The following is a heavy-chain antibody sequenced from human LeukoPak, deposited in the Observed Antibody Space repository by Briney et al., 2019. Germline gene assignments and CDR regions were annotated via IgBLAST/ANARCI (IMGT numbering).Heavy chain of an antibody. CDR3: ARASGRLMTFDY. D-gene: IGHD3-3*01. CDR2: IIPILGIA. V-gene: IGHV1-69*04. CDR1: GGTFSSYA. Sequence: SVKVSCKASGGTFSSYAISWVRQAPGQGLEWMGRIIPILGIANYARKFQGRVTITADKSTSTAYMELSSLRSEDTAVYYCARASGRLMTFDYWGQGTLVTVSS. J-gene: IGHJ4*02.